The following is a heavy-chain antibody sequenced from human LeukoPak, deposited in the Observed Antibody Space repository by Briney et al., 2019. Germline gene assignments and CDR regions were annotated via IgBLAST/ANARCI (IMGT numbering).Heavy chain of an antibody. CDR1: GFTFSSYG. CDR2: IGHDGNNR. CDR3: AKDRWGGYSYALALDY. V-gene: IGHV3-30*18. Sequence: GKSLRLSCAASGFTFSSYGMHWVRQAPGKGLEWVAVIGHDGNNRYTDSVKGRFTISRDNSKNTVYLQMNSLRAEDTAVYYCAKDRWGGYSYALALDYWGQGTPVTVSS. J-gene: IGHJ4*02. D-gene: IGHD5-18*01.